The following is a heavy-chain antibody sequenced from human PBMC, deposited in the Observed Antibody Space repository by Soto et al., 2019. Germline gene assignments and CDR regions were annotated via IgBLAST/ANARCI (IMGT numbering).Heavy chain of an antibody. CDR1: GGTFNTYP. CDR3: ARGGAAAVNDY. D-gene: IGHD6-13*01. V-gene: IGHV1-69*01. Sequence: QVQLEQSGAEVKKPGSSVKVSCQTSGGTFNTYPISWMRQAPGQGLEWLGGILPVFRIVNYAQQFQDRLNLTADESTTSVYMELSRLRSEDTAVYYCARGGAAAVNDYWGQGTLVTVSS. J-gene: IGHJ4*02. CDR2: ILPVFRIV.